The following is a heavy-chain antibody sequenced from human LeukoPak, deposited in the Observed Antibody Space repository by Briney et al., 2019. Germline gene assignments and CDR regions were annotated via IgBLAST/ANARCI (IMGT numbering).Heavy chain of an antibody. D-gene: IGHD5-12*01. V-gene: IGHV4-39*01. CDR1: GGSIGSRSFY. Sequence: PSETLSLTCNVSGGSIGSRSFYCGWIRQPPGKGLEFIGSIDHSGNTNYNSSLKSRVTISADTSRNQFSLKLRSVTAADTAVYYCARRTSGGYSGYIDRWGQGTLVSVSS. J-gene: IGHJ5*02. CDR2: IDHSGNT. CDR3: ARRTSGGYSGYIDR.